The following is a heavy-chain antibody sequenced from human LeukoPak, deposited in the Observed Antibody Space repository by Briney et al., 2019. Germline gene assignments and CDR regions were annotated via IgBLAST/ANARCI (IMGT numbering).Heavy chain of an antibody. J-gene: IGHJ4*02. CDR2: INPNSGGT. Sequence: ASVKVSCKASGYTFTSYAMNWVRQAPGQGLEWMGWINPNSGGTNYAQKFQGRVTMTRDTSISTAYMELSRLRSDDTAVYYCARGSSSSPPGFDYWGQGTLVTVSS. CDR3: ARGSSSSPPGFDY. V-gene: IGHV1-2*02. D-gene: IGHD6-6*01. CDR1: GYTFTSYA.